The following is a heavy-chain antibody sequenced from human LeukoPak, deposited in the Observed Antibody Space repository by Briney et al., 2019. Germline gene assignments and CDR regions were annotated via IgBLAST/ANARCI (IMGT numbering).Heavy chain of an antibody. CDR1: GFTFDDYA. V-gene: IGHV3-9*01. D-gene: IGHD1-26*01. CDR3: AKDPSYSGSRTRAFDI. CDR2: ISWNSGSI. J-gene: IGHJ3*02. Sequence: GGSLRLSCAASGFTFDDYAMHWVRHAPGKGLEWVSGISWNSGSIGYADSVKGRFTISRDNAKNSLYLQMNSLRAEDTALYYCAKDPSYSGSRTRAFDIWGQGTMVTVSS.